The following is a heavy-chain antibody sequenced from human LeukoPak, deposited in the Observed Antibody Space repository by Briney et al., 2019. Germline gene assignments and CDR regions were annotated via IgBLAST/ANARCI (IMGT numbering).Heavy chain of an antibody. CDR3: ARVANSPYYYYMDV. CDR2: IYTSGST. J-gene: IGHJ6*03. CDR1: GGSISSYY. D-gene: IGHD4-23*01. Sequence: SETLSLTCTVSGGSISSYYWSWIRQPAGKGLEWIGRIYTSGSTNYNPSLKSRVTMSVDTSKNQFSLKLSSVTAADTAVYYCARVANSPYYYYMDVWGKGTTATVSS. V-gene: IGHV4-4*07.